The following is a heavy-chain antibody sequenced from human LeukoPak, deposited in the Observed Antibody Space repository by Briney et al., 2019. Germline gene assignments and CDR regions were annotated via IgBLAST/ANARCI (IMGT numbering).Heavy chain of an antibody. D-gene: IGHD6-13*01. J-gene: IGHJ4*02. CDR2: IYSGGDT. V-gene: IGHV3-53*01. CDR3: ARRGSSWYPFNC. Sequence: GGSLILSCAASGFTVSNNYTNWVRQAPGKGLEWVSVIYSGGDTYYADSVKGRFTISRDTSKNTLYLQMSSLRPEDTAVYYCARRGSSWYPFNCWGQGTLVTVSS. CDR1: GFTVSNNY.